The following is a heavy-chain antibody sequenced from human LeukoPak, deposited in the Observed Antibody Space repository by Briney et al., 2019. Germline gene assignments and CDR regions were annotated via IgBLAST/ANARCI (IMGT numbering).Heavy chain of an antibody. D-gene: IGHD4-17*01. CDR3: ARADTVTTYYFDY. CDR2: IKQDGSEK. J-gene: IGHJ4*02. V-gene: IGHV3-7*01. Sequence: ANIKQDGSEKYYVDSVKGRFTISRDNAKNSLYLQMNSLRAEDTAVYYCARADTVTTYYFDYWGQGTLVTVSS.